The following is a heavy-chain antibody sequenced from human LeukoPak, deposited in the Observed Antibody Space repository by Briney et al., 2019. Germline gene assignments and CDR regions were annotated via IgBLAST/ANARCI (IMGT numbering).Heavy chain of an antibody. CDR3: GKHDSSSDY. CDR2: IRPDGSDK. CDR1: GFTFSTYP. Sequence: GGSLRLSCAASGFTFSTYPMHWVRQAPGKGLEWVAFIRPDGSDKSYTDSVKGRFTISRDNSKNTLYLQMSTLRPEDTAVYYCGKHDSSSDYWGQGTLVTVSS. V-gene: IGHV3-30*02. D-gene: IGHD5-12*01. J-gene: IGHJ4*02.